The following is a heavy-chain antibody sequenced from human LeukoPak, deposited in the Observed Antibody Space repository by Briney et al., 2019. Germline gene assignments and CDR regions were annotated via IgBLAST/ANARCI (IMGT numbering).Heavy chain of an antibody. V-gene: IGHV1-46*01. Sequence: ASVKVSCKASGYTFTSYYMHWVRHAPGQGLEWMGIINPSGGSTSYAQKFQGRVTMTRDMSTSTVYMELSSLRSEDTAVYYCARGAPYYYDSSGTDAFDIWGQGTMVTVSS. D-gene: IGHD3-22*01. CDR1: GYTFTSYY. CDR3: ARGAPYYYDSSGTDAFDI. J-gene: IGHJ3*02. CDR2: INPSGGST.